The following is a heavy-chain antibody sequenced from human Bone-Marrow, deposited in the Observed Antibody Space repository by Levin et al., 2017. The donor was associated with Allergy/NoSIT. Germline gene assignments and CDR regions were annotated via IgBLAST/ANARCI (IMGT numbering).Heavy chain of an antibody. CDR1: GFTFSDYY. V-gene: IGHV3-11*06. Sequence: SGESLKISCAASGFTFSDYYMTWIRQAPGKGLEWVSYISPTSSYTNYADSVKGRFTISRDNAKFSVYLQMNSLRAEDTAMYYCARGVRGDYYWGQGTLVTVSS. D-gene: IGHD2-21*02. CDR2: ISPTSSYT. CDR3: ARGVRGDYY. J-gene: IGHJ1*01.